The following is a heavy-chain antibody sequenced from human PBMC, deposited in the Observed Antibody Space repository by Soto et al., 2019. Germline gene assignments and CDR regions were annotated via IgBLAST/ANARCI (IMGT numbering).Heavy chain of an antibody. D-gene: IGHD6-19*01. V-gene: IGHV3-30*18. Sequence: QVQVVESGGGVVQPGRSLRLSCAASGFTFSSYGMHWVRQAPGKGLEWVAVISYDGSNEYYADFVKGRFTISRDNSKNTLFVQMHSLGPEDTALYYCAKLSGWDGENAFDIWGQGTMVTVSS. CDR2: ISYDGSNE. CDR3: AKLSGWDGENAFDI. J-gene: IGHJ3*02. CDR1: GFTFSSYG.